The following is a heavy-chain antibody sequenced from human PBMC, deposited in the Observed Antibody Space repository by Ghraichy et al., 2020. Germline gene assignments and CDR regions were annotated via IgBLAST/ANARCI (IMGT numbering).Heavy chain of an antibody. CDR1: GFTFDDYA. V-gene: IGHV3-9*03. D-gene: IGHD2-2*02. CDR2: ISWNSGSI. CDR3: AKAASYCSSTSCYTSRPRQNWYFDL. Sequence: GGSLRLSCAASGFTFDDYAMHWVRQAPGKGLEWVSGISWNSGSIGYADSVKGRFTISRDNAKNSLYLQMNSLRAEDMALYYCAKAASYCSSTSCYTSRPRQNWYFDLWGRGTLVTVSS. J-gene: IGHJ2*01.